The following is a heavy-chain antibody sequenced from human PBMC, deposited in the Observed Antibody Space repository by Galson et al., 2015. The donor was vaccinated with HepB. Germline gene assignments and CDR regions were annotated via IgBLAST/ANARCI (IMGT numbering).Heavy chain of an antibody. CDR1: GFTFNNYA. CDR2: ISDRRTYT. V-gene: IGHV3-23*01. D-gene: IGHD5-18*01. Sequence: SLRLACAASGFTFNNYAMNWPRQAPGKGLEWRSGISDRRTYTAYAASVKGRFAISRDNSKDTVFLQMTSLGVEDTAVYFCGKDKVADTAMVIEHWGQGALVSVSS. CDR3: GKDKVADTAMVIEH. J-gene: IGHJ1*01.